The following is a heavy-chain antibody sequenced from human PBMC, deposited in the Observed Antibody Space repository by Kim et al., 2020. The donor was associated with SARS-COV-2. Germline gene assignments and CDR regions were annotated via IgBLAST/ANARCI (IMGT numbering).Heavy chain of an antibody. CDR1: GFTLRYYW. CDR2: INGDGRTT. Sequence: GGSLRLSCVASGFTLRYYWMNWVRQVPGKGPEWVSRINGDGRTTEYADPVKGRFTISRDNAKNTLHLEMNSLRVEDTAVYYCVRVIYCGADCYSGDGFDIWGHGTRVTVSS. CDR3: VRVIYCGADCYSGDGFDI. V-gene: IGHV3-74*03. D-gene: IGHD2-21*02. J-gene: IGHJ3*02.